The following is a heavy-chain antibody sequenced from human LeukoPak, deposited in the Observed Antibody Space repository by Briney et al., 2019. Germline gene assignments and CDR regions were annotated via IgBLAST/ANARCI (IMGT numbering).Heavy chain of an antibody. CDR3: ALSFWSGPEAGYYYYYMDV. V-gene: IGHV4-61*02. D-gene: IGHD3-3*01. J-gene: IGHJ6*03. CDR2: IYTSGST. Sequence: SQTLSLTCTVSGGSISSGSYYWSWIRQPAGKGLEWIGRIYTSGSTNYNPSLKSLVTISVDTSKNQFSLKLSSVTAADTAVYYCALSFWSGPEAGYYYYYMDVWGKGTTVTVSS. CDR1: GGSISSGSYY.